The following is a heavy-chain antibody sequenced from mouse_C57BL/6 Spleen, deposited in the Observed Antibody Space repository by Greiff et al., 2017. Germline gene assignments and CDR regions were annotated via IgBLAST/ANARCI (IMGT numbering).Heavy chain of an antibody. CDR1: GYAISGYW. Sequence: QVQLQQSGAELVKPGASVKISCKASGYAISGYWMNWVKQRPGKGLEWIGQIYPGDGDTNYNGKFKGKATLTADKSSSTAYMQLSSLTSEDSEVYFCARALNPSPGYFDVWGTGTTVTVSS. CDR2: IYPGDGDT. J-gene: IGHJ1*03. D-gene: IGHD1-3*01. V-gene: IGHV1-80*01. CDR3: ARALNPSPGYFDV.